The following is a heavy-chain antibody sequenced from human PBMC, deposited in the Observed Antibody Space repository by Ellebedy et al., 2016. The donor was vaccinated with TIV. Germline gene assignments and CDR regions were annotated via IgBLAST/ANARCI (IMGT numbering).Heavy chain of an antibody. D-gene: IGHD3-9*01. CDR2: ITGSGDST. J-gene: IGHJ4*02. CDR1: GLTFSSYV. V-gene: IGHV3-23*01. Sequence: GGSLRLXXAPSGLTFSSYVMNWVRQAPGKGLEWVSSITGSGDSTYYADSVKGRFTISRDNSKNTLYLQMNGLRTEDTAVFYCAKGGYYNLDYWGPGILVTVSS. CDR3: AKGGYYNLDY.